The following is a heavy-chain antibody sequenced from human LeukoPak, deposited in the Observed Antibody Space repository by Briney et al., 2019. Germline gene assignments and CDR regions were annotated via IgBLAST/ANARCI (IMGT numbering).Heavy chain of an antibody. J-gene: IGHJ5*02. Sequence: GGALRLSCAASGFTFSTYSMNSVRQAPRKGLGWVSFITSISRTIYYADSVKGRFTISRDNAKNLLYLQMNSLRAEDTAVYYCARPYYDSAEGDNWFDPWGQGTLVTVSS. CDR2: ITSISRTI. CDR3: ARPYYDSAEGDNWFDP. D-gene: IGHD3-22*01. V-gene: IGHV3-48*01. CDR1: GFTFSTYS.